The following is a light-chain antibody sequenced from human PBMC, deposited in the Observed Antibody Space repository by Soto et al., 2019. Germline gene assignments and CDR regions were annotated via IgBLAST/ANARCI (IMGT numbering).Light chain of an antibody. CDR3: SSHTGSNTVV. J-gene: IGLJ3*02. CDR1: MRDVGAYNF. V-gene: IGLV2-14*01. CDR2: EVT. Sequence: QSALTQPASASGSPGQSVTISCTGTMRDVGAYNFVSWYQQHPGTAPKLMIYEVTKRPSGVSSRFSGSRSGNTASLTISGLQSEDEADYYCSSHTGSNTVVFGGGTKLTVL.